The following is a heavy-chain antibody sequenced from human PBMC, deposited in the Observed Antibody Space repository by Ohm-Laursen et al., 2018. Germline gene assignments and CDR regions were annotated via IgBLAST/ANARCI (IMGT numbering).Heavy chain of an antibody. V-gene: IGHV3-9*01. Sequence: SLRLSCAAFGFTFDDYAMHWVRQAPGKGLEWVSGISWNSGSIGYADSVKGRFTISRDNAKNSLYLQMNSLRAEDTALYYCAKDSGYDLGQGDPFDYWGQGTLVTVSS. J-gene: IGHJ4*02. CDR3: AKDSGYDLGQGDPFDY. CDR1: GFTFDDYA. D-gene: IGHD5-12*01. CDR2: ISWNSGSI.